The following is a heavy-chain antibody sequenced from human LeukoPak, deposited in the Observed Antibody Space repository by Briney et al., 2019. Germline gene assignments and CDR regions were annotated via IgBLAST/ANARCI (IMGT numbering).Heavy chain of an antibody. Sequence: GGSLRLSCAASGFTVSSNYMSWVRQAPGKGLEWVSVIYSGGSTYYADSVKGRFTISRDNSKNTLYLQMNSLRAEDTAVYYCARSWSYYYDSSGYYGPLGYWGQGTLVTVSS. V-gene: IGHV3-53*01. CDR1: GFTVSSNY. CDR3: ARSWSYYYDSSGYYGPLGY. J-gene: IGHJ4*02. CDR2: IYSGGST. D-gene: IGHD3-22*01.